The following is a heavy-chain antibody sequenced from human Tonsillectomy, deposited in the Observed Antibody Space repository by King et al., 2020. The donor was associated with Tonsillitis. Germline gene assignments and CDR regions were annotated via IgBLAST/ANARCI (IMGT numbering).Heavy chain of an antibody. Sequence: VQLQESGPGLVKPSETLSPSCTVSGGSISSYYLSWIRQPAGKGLEWIGRIYASGTTYYNPSLKSRVTMSVDTSKNQFSLKLSSVTAADTAVYYCARDQSSWYEGGYYFDYWGQGTLVTVSS. V-gene: IGHV4-4*07. CDR1: GGSISSYY. J-gene: IGHJ4*02. CDR2: IYASGTT. D-gene: IGHD6-13*01. CDR3: ARDQSSWYEGGYYFDY.